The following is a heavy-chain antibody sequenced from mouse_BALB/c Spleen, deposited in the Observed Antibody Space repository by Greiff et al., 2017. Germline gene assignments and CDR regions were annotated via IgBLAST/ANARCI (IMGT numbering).Heavy chain of an antibody. CDR1: GFSLTDYG. D-gene: IGHD1-1*01. Sequence: VKLVESGPGLVAPSQSLSITCTVSGFSLTDYGVSWIRQPPGKGLEWLGVIWGGGSTYYNSALKSRLSISKDNSKSQVFLKMNSLQTDDTAMYYCAKHPLYYGSSYWYFDVWGAGTTVTVSS. V-gene: IGHV2-6-5*01. J-gene: IGHJ1*01. CDR2: IWGGGST. CDR3: AKHPLYYGSSYWYFDV.